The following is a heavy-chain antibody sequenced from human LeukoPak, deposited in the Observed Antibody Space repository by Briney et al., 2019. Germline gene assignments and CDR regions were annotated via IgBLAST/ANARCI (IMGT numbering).Heavy chain of an antibody. CDR2: IYSGGST. V-gene: IGHV3-66*01. CDR3: ARDDSSGYFYDY. J-gene: IGHJ4*02. Sequence: GGSLRLSCAASGFTVSSNYMSWVRQAPGKGLEWVSVIYSGGSTYYADSVKGRFTISGDNSKNTLYLQMNSLRAEDTAVYYCARDDSSGYFYDYWGQGTLVTVSS. D-gene: IGHD3-22*01. CDR1: GFTVSSNY.